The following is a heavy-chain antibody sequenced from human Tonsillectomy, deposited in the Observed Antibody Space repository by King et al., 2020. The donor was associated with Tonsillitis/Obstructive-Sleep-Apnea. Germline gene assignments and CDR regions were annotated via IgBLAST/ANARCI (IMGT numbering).Heavy chain of an antibody. CDR1: DGSISSSTYY. CDR2: IYYSGIT. Sequence: VQLQESGPGLVKPSETLSLTCTVSDGSISSSTYYWGWIRQPPGKGLEWIGTIYYSGITYYNPSLESRVTISVDTSKNQFSLKLSFVTAADTAVYYCARQRGLGLFFDYWGQGTLVTVSS. D-gene: IGHD3-10*01. CDR3: ARQRGLGLFFDY. J-gene: IGHJ4*02. V-gene: IGHV4-39*01.